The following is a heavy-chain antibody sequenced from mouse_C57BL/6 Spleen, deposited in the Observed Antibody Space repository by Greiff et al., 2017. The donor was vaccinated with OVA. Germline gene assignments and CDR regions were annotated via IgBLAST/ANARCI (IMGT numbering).Heavy chain of an antibody. Sequence: QVQLKESGPELVKPGASVKISCKASGYAFSSSWMNWVKQRPGKGLEWIGRIYPGDGDTNYNGKFKGKATLTADKSSSTAYMQLSSLTSEDSAVYFCASNSNYETWCAYWGQGTLVTVSA. CDR1: GYAFSSSW. V-gene: IGHV1-82*01. CDR2: IYPGDGDT. D-gene: IGHD2-5*01. CDR3: ASNSNYETWCAY. J-gene: IGHJ3*01.